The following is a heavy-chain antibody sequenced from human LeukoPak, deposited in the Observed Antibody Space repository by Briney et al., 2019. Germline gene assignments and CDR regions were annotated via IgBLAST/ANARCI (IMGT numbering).Heavy chain of an antibody. CDR1: GFTFGNNW. V-gene: IGHV3-7*03. CDR2: IKEDASEK. D-gene: IGHD6-19*01. J-gene: IGHJ4*02. Sequence: GGSLRLSCTVSGFTFGNNWMSWIRQAPGKGLEWVANIKEDASEKYYVDSVKGRFSISRDNAKNSLYLQMHSLRAEDTAVYYCAKDIPDSSGWTQYRDYWGQGTLVTVSS. CDR3: AKDIPDSSGWTQYRDY.